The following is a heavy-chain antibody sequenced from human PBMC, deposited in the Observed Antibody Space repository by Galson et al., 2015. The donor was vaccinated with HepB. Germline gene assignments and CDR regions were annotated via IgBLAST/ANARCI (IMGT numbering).Heavy chain of an antibody. J-gene: IGHJ6*04. CDR3: TRREEGDFWSGYYHMDV. D-gene: IGHD3-3*01. V-gene: IGHV3-73*01. CDR1: GFTFSGSA. Sequence: SLRLSCAASGFTFSGSAMHWVRQASGKGPEWVGRIRCKTNRYATAYVASVKGRFTISRDDSKNTAYLQMNSLKTEDTAVYYCTRREEGDFWSGYYHMDVWGKGTTVTVSS. CDR2: IRCKTNRYAT.